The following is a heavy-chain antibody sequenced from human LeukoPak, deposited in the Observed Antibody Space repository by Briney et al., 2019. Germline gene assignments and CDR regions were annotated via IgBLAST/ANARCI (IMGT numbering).Heavy chain of an antibody. CDR3: ARPRSGYYYVPYYFDY. V-gene: IGHV4-34*01. CDR1: GGSFSGYS. Sequence: SETLSLTCAVYGGSFSGYSWSWIRQPPGKGLEWIGEINHSGSTNYNPSLKSRVAISVDTSKNQFSLKLSSVTAADSAVYYCARPRSGYYYVPYYFDYWGQRTLVTLSS. D-gene: IGHD3-22*01. J-gene: IGHJ4*02. CDR2: INHSGST.